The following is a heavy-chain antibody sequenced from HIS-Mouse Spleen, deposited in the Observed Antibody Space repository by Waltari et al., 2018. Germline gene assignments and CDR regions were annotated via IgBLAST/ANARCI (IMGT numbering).Heavy chain of an antibody. D-gene: IGHD2-2*02. V-gene: IGHV2-5*01. CDR2: IYWNDDK. J-gene: IGHJ6*02. CDR3: ARSALPYCSSTSCYNYYYYGMDV. CDR1: GFSLSTSGVG. Sequence: QITLKESGPTLVKPTQTLTLTCTFSGFSLSTSGVGVGWIRQPPGKALEWLALIYWNDDKRYSPSLKSRLTITKDTSKNQVVLTMTNMDPVDTATYYCARSALPYCSSTSCYNYYYYGMDVWGQGTTVTVSS.